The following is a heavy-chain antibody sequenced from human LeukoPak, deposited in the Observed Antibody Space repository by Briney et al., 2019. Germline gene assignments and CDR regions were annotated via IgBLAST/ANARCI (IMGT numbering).Heavy chain of an antibody. CDR2: IKQDGSEK. J-gene: IGHJ4*02. Sequence: PGGSLRLSCAASEFTFSYYWMNWVRQAPGKGLEWVANIKQDGSEKHYVDSVKGRFTISRDNAKNSLYLQMNSLRAEDTAVYYCARDAIAAAGTFDYWGQGALLTVSS. CDR1: EFTFSYYW. D-gene: IGHD6-13*01. CDR3: ARDAIAAAGTFDY. V-gene: IGHV3-7*01.